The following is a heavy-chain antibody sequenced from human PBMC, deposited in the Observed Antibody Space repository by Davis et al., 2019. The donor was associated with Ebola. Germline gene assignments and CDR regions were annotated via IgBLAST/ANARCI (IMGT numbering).Heavy chain of an antibody. CDR2: IKEDGSEK. V-gene: IGHV3-7*03. J-gene: IGHJ3*02. D-gene: IGHD2-21*02. CDR1: GFTFNKYW. Sequence: GESLKISCAASGFTFNKYWMHWVRQAPGKGLEWVAKIKEDGSEKLEVDSVKGRFTISRDNAKDSLYLQMNSLRAEDTAVYYCATGSTLPYCGGDCSRSTHAFDIWGQGTIVTVSS. CDR3: ATGSTLPYCGGDCSRSTHAFDI.